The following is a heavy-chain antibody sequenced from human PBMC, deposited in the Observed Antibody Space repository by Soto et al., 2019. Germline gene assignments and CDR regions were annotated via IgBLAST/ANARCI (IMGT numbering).Heavy chain of an antibody. V-gene: IGHV3-66*01. CDR3: AGGEDIYGYGECYYYGMDV. CDR2: INSGGNT. J-gene: IGHJ6*02. D-gene: IGHD5-18*01. Sequence: EVQLVESGGGLVQPGGSLRLSCAASGFGVSNNYMSWVRQAPGKGLEWVSAINSGGNTYYADSVKGRFAISRDNSKNTVYLQMKSVGAEDTVVYDWAGGEDIYGYGECYYYGMDVWGQGTPVSVSS. CDR1: GFGVSNNY.